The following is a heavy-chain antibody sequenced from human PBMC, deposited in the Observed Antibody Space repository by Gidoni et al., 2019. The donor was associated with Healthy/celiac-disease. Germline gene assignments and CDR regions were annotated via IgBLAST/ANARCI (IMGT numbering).Heavy chain of an antibody. D-gene: IGHD4-17*01. CDR1: GYTFTSYG. CDR3: AIAMTTVVTSVLSNYYYGMDV. J-gene: IGHJ6*02. CDR2: ISAYNGNT. V-gene: IGHV1-18*01. Sequence: QVQLVQSGAEVKKPGASVKVSCKASGYTFTSYGISWVRQAPGQGLEWMGWISAYNGNTNYAQKLQGRVTMTTDTSTSTAYMELRSLRSDDTAVYYCAIAMTTVVTSVLSNYYYGMDVWGQGTTVTVSS.